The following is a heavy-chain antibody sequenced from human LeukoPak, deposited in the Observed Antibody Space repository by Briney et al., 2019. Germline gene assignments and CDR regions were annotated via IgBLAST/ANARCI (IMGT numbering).Heavy chain of an antibody. D-gene: IGHD3-22*01. Sequence: ASVKVSCKASGYTFTSYYMHWVRQAPGQGLEWMGIINPSGGSTSYAQKFQGRVTMTEDTSTDTAYMELSSLRSEDTAVYYCATDLLVPPYYYDSSGYYFDYWGQGTLVTVSS. J-gene: IGHJ4*02. CDR2: INPSGGST. V-gene: IGHV1-46*01. CDR3: ATDLLVPPYYYDSSGYYFDY. CDR1: GYTFTSYY.